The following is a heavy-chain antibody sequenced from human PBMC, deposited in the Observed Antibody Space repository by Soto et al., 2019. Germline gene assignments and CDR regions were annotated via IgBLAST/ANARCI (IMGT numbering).Heavy chain of an antibody. D-gene: IGHD6-6*01. Sequence: KPSETLSLTCAVSGYSISSGYYWGWIRQPPGKGLEWIGSIYHSGSTYYNPSLKSRVTISVDTSKNQFSLKLSSVTAADTAVYYCARAEYSSSSFFDCWGQGTLVTVSS. V-gene: IGHV4-38-2*01. CDR1: GYSISSGYY. CDR2: IYHSGST. J-gene: IGHJ4*02. CDR3: ARAEYSSSSFFDC.